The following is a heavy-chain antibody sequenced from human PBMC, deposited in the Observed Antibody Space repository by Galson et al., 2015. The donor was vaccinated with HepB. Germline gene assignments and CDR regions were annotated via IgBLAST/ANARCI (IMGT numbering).Heavy chain of an antibody. V-gene: IGHV3-11*05. CDR2: ISSSSSYA. CDR3: ARDQDSYGYSGAFDI. CDR1: GFTFSDYY. J-gene: IGHJ3*02. D-gene: IGHD5-18*01. Sequence: SLRLSCAASGFTFSDYYMSWIRQAPGKGLEWVSYISSSSSYANYADSVTGRFTISRDNAKNSLYLQMNSLRAEDTAVYYCARDQDSYGYSGAFDIWGQGTMVTVSS.